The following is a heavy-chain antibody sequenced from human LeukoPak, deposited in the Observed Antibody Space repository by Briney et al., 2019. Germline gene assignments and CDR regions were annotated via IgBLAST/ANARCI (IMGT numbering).Heavy chain of an antibody. Sequence: GASVKVSCKASGYTFTSYYMHWVRQAPGQGLEWMGIINPSGGSTSYAQKFQGRVTMTRDTSTSTVYMELSSLRSEDTAVYYCARPYGGNSNYYYGMDVWGQGTTVTVSS. V-gene: IGHV1-46*01. D-gene: IGHD4-23*01. J-gene: IGHJ6*02. CDR3: ARPYGGNSNYYYGMDV. CDR2: INPSGGST. CDR1: GYTFTSYY.